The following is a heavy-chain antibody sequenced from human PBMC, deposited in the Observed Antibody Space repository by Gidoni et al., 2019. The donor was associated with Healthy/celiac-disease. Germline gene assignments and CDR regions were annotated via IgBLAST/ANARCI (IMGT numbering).Heavy chain of an antibody. Sequence: QVQLQPWGAGLLQPSETLSLTCAVYGGSFSGYYWSWLRQPPGKGLEWIGEINHSGSTNYNPSLKSRVTISVDTSKNQFSLKLSSVTAADTAVYYCARATRALSYYGSGSYGYWGQGTLVTVSS. V-gene: IGHV4-34*01. J-gene: IGHJ4*02. CDR2: INHSGST. CDR3: ARATRALSYYGSGSYGY. CDR1: GGSFSGYY. D-gene: IGHD3-10*01.